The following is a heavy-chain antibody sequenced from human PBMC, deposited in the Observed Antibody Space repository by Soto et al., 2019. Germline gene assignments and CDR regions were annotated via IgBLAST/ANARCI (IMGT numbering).Heavy chain of an antibody. CDR2: IYYSGST. CDR1: GGSISSYY. Sequence: QVQLQESGPGLVKPSETLSLTCTVSGGSISSYYWSWIRQPPGKGLEWIGYIYYSGSTNYNPSLKSPITISVDTSKNQFSLKLSSVSAADTSVYYCARFNWYSDLWGRGTLVTVSS. J-gene: IGHJ2*01. V-gene: IGHV4-59*08. CDR3: ARFNWYSDL.